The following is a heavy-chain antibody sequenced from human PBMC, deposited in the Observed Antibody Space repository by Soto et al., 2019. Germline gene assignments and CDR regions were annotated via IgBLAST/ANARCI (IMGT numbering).Heavy chain of an antibody. CDR2: IDPSDSYT. CDR3: TRHTGYDSSLDY. Sequence: PSESLKISCQGSGYTFTGHWIILVRQMPGKGLEWMGRIDPSDSYTDYSPTVQGHVTMSADKSINTAYLQWSSLQASDTAAYYCTRHTGYDSSLDYWGQGTLVTVSS. J-gene: IGHJ4*02. CDR1: GYTFTGHW. D-gene: IGHD5-12*01. V-gene: IGHV5-10-1*01.